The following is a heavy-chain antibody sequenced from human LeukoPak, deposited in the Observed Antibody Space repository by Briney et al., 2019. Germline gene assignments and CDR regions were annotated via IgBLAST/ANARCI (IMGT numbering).Heavy chain of an antibody. Sequence: TSETLSLTCSVSGDSISRNYWTWIRQPPGKGLEWIGHFYYSGRTNYNPSLKSRVTISADTSKNQFSLKMTSVTAADTAVYYCADRDGVYWGQGILVTVSS. CDR2: FYYSGRT. D-gene: IGHD5-24*01. CDR1: GDSISRNY. V-gene: IGHV4-59*01. CDR3: ADRDGVY. J-gene: IGHJ4*02.